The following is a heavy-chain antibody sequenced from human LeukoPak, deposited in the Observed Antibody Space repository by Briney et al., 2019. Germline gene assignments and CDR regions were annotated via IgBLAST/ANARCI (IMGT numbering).Heavy chain of an antibody. CDR3: ARGTDSYYFDY. Sequence: GGSLRLSCAASKFAFSSYAMSWVRQAPGKGLEWVSAISGGGGNTYYADSVKGRFTISRDNSQNTLYLQMNSLRAGDTAVYYCARGTDSYYFDYWGQGTLVTVSS. J-gene: IGHJ4*02. D-gene: IGHD1-1*01. CDR1: KFAFSSYA. V-gene: IGHV3-23*01. CDR2: ISGGGGNT.